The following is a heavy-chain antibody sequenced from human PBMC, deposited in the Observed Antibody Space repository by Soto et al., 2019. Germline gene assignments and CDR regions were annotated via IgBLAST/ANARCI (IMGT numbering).Heavy chain of an antibody. CDR1: GFTFSTYG. J-gene: IGHJ6*02. D-gene: IGHD1-20*01. Sequence: HPGGSLRLSCAASGFTFSTYGMNWVRQAPGKGLEWISYISSRSTTIYYADSVKGRFTISRDNAKNSLFLQMDSLRDEDTSIYYCASLNWNDGPPYLFYGLDAWGQGTTVTVSS. V-gene: IGHV3-48*02. CDR2: ISSRSTTI. CDR3: ASLNWNDGPPYLFYGLDA.